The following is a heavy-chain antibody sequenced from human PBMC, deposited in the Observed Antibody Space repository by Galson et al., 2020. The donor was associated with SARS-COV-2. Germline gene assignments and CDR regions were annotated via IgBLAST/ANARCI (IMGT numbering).Heavy chain of an antibody. Sequence: NSGGSLRLSCAASGFPFSTYSMNWVRLAPGKGLEWVSSISTSSSYTYYVDAVKGRFSISRDNPRNSLYLQMNSLRAEDTAVYYCARDEGIRGYNYGRLYYGMDVWGQGTTVTVSS. CDR2: ISTSSSYT. J-gene: IGHJ6*02. V-gene: IGHV3-21*01. CDR3: ARDEGIRGYNYGRLYYGMDV. CDR1: GFPFSTYS. D-gene: IGHD5-18*01.